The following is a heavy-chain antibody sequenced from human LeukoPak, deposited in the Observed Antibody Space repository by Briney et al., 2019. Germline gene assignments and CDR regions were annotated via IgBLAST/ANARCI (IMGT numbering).Heavy chain of an antibody. CDR2: IYSSGST. D-gene: IGHD2-8*01. CDR1: GGSISSYY. J-gene: IGHJ6*03. CDR3: ARVYGWRYMDV. V-gene: IGHV4-59*01. Sequence: PSETLSLTCTVSGGSISSYYWSWIRQPPGEGLEWIGYIYSSGSTNYNPSLKSRVTISVDTSKNQFSLKLSSVTGADTAVYYCARVYGWRYMDVWGKGTTVTVSS.